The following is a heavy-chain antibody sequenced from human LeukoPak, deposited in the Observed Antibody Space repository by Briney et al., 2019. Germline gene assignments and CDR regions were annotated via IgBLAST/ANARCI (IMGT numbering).Heavy chain of an antibody. Sequence: GGSLRLSCAASGFTFSTYAMHWVRQAPGKGLEWVAVISYDGSNKYYADSVKGRFTISRDNSKNTLYLQMNSLRAEDTAVYYCAKLLYYYDSSQPYWGQGTLVTVSS. V-gene: IGHV3-30*18. J-gene: IGHJ4*02. CDR2: ISYDGSNK. D-gene: IGHD3-22*01. CDR1: GFTFSTYA. CDR3: AKLLYYYDSSQPY.